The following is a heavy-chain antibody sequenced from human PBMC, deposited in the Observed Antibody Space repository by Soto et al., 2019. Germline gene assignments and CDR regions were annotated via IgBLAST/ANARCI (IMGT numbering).Heavy chain of an antibody. J-gene: IGHJ5*02. CDR2: IHYSGTT. V-gene: IGHV4-59*12. CDR3: ARVALGYCSSTSCYGGWFDP. CDR1: GGSMRNYF. Sequence: SETLSLTCTVSGGSMRNYFWTWIRQPPGKGLEWIGYIHYSGTTSFFPSYNPSLRSRVTISEDTSKNQFSLKLLSVTAADTAVYYCARVALGYCSSTSCYGGWFDPWGQGTLVTVSS. D-gene: IGHD2-2*01.